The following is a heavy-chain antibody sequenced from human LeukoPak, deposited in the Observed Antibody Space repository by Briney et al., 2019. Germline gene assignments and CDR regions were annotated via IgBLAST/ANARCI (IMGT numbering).Heavy chain of an antibody. CDR3: ARGLAVAGTIIDY. D-gene: IGHD6-19*01. CDR1: GFTFSSYS. J-gene: IGHJ4*02. V-gene: IGHV3-21*01. Sequence: GGSLRLSCAASGFTFSSYSMNWVRQAPGKGLEWASSISSSSSYIYYADSVKGRFTISGDNAKNSLYLQMNSLRAEDTAVYYCARGLAVAGTIIDYWGQGTLVTVSS. CDR2: ISSSSSYI.